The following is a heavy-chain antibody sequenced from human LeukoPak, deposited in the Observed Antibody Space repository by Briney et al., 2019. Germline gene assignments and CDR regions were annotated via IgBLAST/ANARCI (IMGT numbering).Heavy chain of an antibody. V-gene: IGHV3-23*01. CDR3: AKFPHDFTYDSSGYYSH. D-gene: IGHD3-22*01. CDR1: GFTFSSYG. J-gene: IGHJ4*02. CDR2: ISGSGGST. Sequence: PGGTLRLSCAASGFTFSSYGMSWVRQAPGKGLEWVSAISGSGGSTYYADSVKGRFTISRDNSKNTLYLQMNSLRAEDTAVYYCAKFPHDFTYDSSGYYSHWGQGTLVTVSS.